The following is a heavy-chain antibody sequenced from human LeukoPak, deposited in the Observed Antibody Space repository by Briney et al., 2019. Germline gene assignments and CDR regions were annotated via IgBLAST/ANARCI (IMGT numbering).Heavy chain of an antibody. V-gene: IGHV4-4*07. CDR2: IYTSGST. Sequence: SETLSLTCTVSGGSLSSYYWSWIRQPAGKGLEWIGRIYTSGSTNYNPSLKSRVTMSVDTSKNQISLKLSSVIAADTAVYYCARTTEGYCSSASCFGFSYSYYMDVWGKGTTVTISS. D-gene: IGHD2-2*01. J-gene: IGHJ6*03. CDR3: ARTTEGYCSSASCFGFSYSYYMDV. CDR1: GGSLSSYY.